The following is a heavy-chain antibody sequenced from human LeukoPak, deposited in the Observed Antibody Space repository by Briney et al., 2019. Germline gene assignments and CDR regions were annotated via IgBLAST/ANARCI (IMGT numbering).Heavy chain of an antibody. CDR3: AKDGVAGEIMYYFDY. J-gene: IGHJ4*02. V-gene: IGHV3-23*01. CDR2: ISDTGGDT. D-gene: IGHD6-19*01. CDR1: GFTFNIYA. Sequence: GGSLRLSCAAPGFTFNIYAMNWLRQAPGKGLEWLSVISDTGGDTYYSDSVKGRFTISRDNSKNTLYLQMNSLRAEDTAVYYCAKDGVAGEIMYYFDYWGQGTLVTVSS.